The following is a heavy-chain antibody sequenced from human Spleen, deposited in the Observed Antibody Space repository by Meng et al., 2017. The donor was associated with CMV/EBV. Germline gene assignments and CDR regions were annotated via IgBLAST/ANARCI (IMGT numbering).Heavy chain of an antibody. CDR1: GGSISSSNW. CDR3: ASIFGVVSGEFDY. D-gene: IGHD3-3*01. Sequence: VSGGSISSSNWWSWVRQPPGKGLEWIGEIYHSGSTNYNPSLKSRVTISVDKSKNQFSLKLSSVTAADTAVYYCASIFGVVSGEFDYWGQGTLVTVSS. V-gene: IGHV4-4*02. J-gene: IGHJ4*02. CDR2: IYHSGST.